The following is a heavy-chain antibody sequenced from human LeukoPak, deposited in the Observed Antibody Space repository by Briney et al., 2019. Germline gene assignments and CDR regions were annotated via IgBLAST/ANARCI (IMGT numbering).Heavy chain of an antibody. D-gene: IGHD6-19*01. V-gene: IGHV3-23*01. Sequence: GGSLRLSCAASGFTFSSYAMSWVRQAPGKGLEWVSAISGNGGSTYYADSVKGRLTISRDNSKNTLYLQTNSLRAEDTAVYYCARGDTVIQWNYYDYWGQGTQVTVSS. CDR1: GFTFSSYA. CDR3: ARGDTVIQWNYYDY. J-gene: IGHJ4*02. CDR2: ISGNGGST.